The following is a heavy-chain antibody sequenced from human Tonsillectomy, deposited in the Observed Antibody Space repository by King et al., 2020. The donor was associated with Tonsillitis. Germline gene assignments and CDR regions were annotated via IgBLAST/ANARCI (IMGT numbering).Heavy chain of an antibody. V-gene: IGHV3-30-3*01. CDR1: GFTFSSYA. Sequence: VQLVESGGGVVQPGRSLRLSCAASGFTFSSYAMHWVRQAPGKGLERVAVISYDGSNKYYADSGKGRFTNTRENSKNTLYLQMNSLRAEDTAVYYCAREGITGTTGGIYYYYGMDVWGQGTTVTVSS. J-gene: IGHJ6*02. CDR3: AREGITGTTGGIYYYYGMDV. D-gene: IGHD1-7*01. CDR2: ISYDGSNK.